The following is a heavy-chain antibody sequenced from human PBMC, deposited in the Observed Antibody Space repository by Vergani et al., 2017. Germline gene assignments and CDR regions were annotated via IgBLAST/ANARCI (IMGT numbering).Heavy chain of an antibody. CDR1: GFTFSSYA. CDR3: ARDRLYCSSTSCPPIIDY. V-gene: IGHV3-23*01. J-gene: IGHJ4*02. D-gene: IGHD2-2*01. Sequence: EVQLLESGGGLVQPGGSLRLSCAASGFTFSSYAMSWVRQAPGKGLEWVSAISGSGGSTYYADSVKGRFTISRDNAKNSLYLQMNSLRAEDTAVYYCARDRLYCSSTSCPPIIDYWGQGTLVTVSS. CDR2: ISGSGGST.